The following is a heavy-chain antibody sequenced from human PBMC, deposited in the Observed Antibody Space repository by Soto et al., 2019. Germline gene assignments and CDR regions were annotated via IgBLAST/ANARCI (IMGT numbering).Heavy chain of an antibody. D-gene: IGHD6-25*01. Sequence: GGSLRLSCTASGFTFGDYAMSWVRQAPGKGLEWVGFIRSKAYGGTTEYAASVKGRFTISRDDSKSIAYLQMNSLKTEDTAVYYCMGFGVAAAGQYGMHFSGPAPTGSLS. CDR3: MGFGVAAAGQYGMHF. J-gene: IGHJ6*02. CDR1: GFTFGDYA. V-gene: IGHV3-49*04. CDR2: IRSKAYGGTT.